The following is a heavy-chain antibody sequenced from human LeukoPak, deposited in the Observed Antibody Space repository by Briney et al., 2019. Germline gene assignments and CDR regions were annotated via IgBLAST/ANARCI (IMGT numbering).Heavy chain of an antibody. D-gene: IGHD1-26*01. Sequence: PSETLSLTCAVYGGSFSGNYWSWIRQPPGKGLEWVGEINHSGSTNYNPSLKSRVTISVDTSKNQITMKLSSVTAADTAVYYCARGRILGASALEYWGQGTLVTVSS. CDR1: GGSFSGNY. J-gene: IGHJ4*02. CDR2: INHSGST. V-gene: IGHV4-34*01. CDR3: ARGRILGASALEY.